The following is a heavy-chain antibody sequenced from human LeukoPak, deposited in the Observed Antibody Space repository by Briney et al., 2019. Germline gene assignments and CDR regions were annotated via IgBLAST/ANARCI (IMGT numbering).Heavy chain of an antibody. CDR2: IYHSGST. J-gene: IGHJ4*02. CDR3: ARGSAVAGTGY. CDR1: GYSISSGYY. Sequence: SETLSLTCTVSGYSISSGYYWGWIRQPPGKGLEWIGSIYHSGSTYYNPSLKSRVTISVDTSKNQFSLKLSSVTAADTAVYYCARGSAVAGTGYWGQGTLVTVS. D-gene: IGHD6-19*01. V-gene: IGHV4-38-2*02.